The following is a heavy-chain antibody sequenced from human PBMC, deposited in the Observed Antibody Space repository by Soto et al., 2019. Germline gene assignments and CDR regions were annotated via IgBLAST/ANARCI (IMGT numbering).Heavy chain of an antibody. V-gene: IGHV4-39*01. Sequence: SETLSLTCTVSGGSISSSSYYWGWIRQPPGKGLEWIGSIYYSGSTYYNPSLKSRVTISVDTSKNQFSLKLSSVTAADTAVYYCARQLVGATKVHMDYWGQGTLVTVSS. D-gene: IGHD1-26*01. CDR2: IYYSGST. J-gene: IGHJ4*02. CDR3: ARQLVGATKVHMDY. CDR1: GGSISSSSYY.